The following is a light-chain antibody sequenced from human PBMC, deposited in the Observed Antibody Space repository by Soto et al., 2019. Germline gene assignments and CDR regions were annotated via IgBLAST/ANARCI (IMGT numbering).Light chain of an antibody. V-gene: IGKV3-11*01. CDR1: QRLSASD. CDR2: DTS. Sequence: ELVFTQSPGTLSLSPGQRATLSCRASQRLSASDIAWYQQKPGQTPRLLIYDTSIRATGVPARFSGSGCGTEFTLTISSLETEDFVVYYCQQRSNWPPITFGQGTRLEIK. CDR3: QQRSNWPPIT. J-gene: IGKJ5*01.